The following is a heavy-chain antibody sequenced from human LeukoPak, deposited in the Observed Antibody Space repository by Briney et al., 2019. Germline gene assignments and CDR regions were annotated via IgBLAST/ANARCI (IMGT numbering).Heavy chain of an antibody. CDR1: GASISSTTYY. Sequence: SETLSLTCTVSGASISSTTYYWGWIRQPPRKGLEWIASIYYSGSTYYNPSLKSRVTISVDTSKNQFSLKLSSVTAADTAVYYCARVLYGSGSYFRWGQGTLVTVSS. D-gene: IGHD3-10*01. V-gene: IGHV4-39*01. CDR3: ARVLYGSGSYFR. J-gene: IGHJ4*02. CDR2: IYYSGST.